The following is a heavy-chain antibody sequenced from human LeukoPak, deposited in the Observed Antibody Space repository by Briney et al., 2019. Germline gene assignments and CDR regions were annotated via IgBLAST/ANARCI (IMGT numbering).Heavy chain of an antibody. V-gene: IGHV1-69*05. D-gene: IGHD6-19*01. CDR2: IIPIFGTA. Sequence: SVKVSCKASGGTFSSYAISWARQAPGQGLEWMGRIIPIFGTANYAQKFQGRVTITTDESTSTAYMELSSLRSEDTAVYYCARAARAVAGTLDYWGQGTLVTVSS. J-gene: IGHJ4*02. CDR3: ARAARAVAGTLDY. CDR1: GGTFSSYA.